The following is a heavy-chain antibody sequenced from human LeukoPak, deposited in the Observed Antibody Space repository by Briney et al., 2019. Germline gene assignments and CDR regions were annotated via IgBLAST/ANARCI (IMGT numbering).Heavy chain of an antibody. CDR2: IYYSGST. CDR3: ARLGHCTNGVCYSPPYYYYGMDV. J-gene: IGHJ6*02. D-gene: IGHD2-8*01. Sequence: SETLSLTCTVSGGSISSGGYYWSWIRQHPGKGLEWIGYIYYSGSTYYNPSLKSRVTISVDTSKNQFSLKLSSVTAADTAVYYCARLGHCTNGVCYSPPYYYYGMDVWGQGTTVTVSS. CDR1: GGSISSGGYY. V-gene: IGHV4-31*03.